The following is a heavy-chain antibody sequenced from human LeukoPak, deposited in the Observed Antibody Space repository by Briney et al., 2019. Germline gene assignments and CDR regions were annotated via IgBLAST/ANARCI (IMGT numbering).Heavy chain of an antibody. D-gene: IGHD2-8*01. CDR2: IYYSGST. CDR1: GGSISSGGYY. Sequence: SQTLSLTCTVSGGSISSGGYYWSWIRQPPGKGLEWIGYIYYSGSTYYNPSLKSRVTISVDTSKNQFSLKLSSVTAADTAVYYCARGSPTYEGSHAFDIWGQGTMVTVSS. J-gene: IGHJ3*02. CDR3: ARGSPTYEGSHAFDI. V-gene: IGHV4-30-4*08.